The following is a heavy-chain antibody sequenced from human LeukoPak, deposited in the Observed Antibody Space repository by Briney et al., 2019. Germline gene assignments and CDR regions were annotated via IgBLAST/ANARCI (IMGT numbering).Heavy chain of an antibody. CDR3: ARDTRSTVFGVKGHFDY. CDR1: GYTFTGYY. J-gene: IGHJ4*02. D-gene: IGHD3-3*01. CDR2: INPNSGGT. Sequence: ASVKVSCKASGYTFTGYYMHWVRQAPGQGLEWMGWINPNSGGTNYAQKFQGRVTTTRDTSISTAYMELSRLRSDDTAVYYCARDTRSTVFGVKGHFDYWGQGTLVTVSS. V-gene: IGHV1-2*02.